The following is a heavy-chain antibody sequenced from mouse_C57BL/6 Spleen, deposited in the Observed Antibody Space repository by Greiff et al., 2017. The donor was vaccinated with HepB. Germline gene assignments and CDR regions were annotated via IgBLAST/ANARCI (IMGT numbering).Heavy chain of an antibody. Sequence: QVHVKQPGAELVKPGASVKMSCKASGYTFTSYWITWVKQRPGQGLAWIGDIYPGSGSTNYNEKFKSKATLTVDTSSSTAYMQLSSLTSEDSAVYYCARSRYYGSRGYFDYWGQGTTLTVSS. D-gene: IGHD1-1*01. CDR2: IYPGSGST. CDR3: ARSRYYGSRGYFDY. V-gene: IGHV1-55*01. CDR1: GYTFTSYW. J-gene: IGHJ2*01.